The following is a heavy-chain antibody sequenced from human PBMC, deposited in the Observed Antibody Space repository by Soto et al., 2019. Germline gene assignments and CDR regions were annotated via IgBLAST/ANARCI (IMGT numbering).Heavy chain of an antibody. CDR2: ISTNNGDT. V-gene: IGHV1-18*01. Sequence: ASVKVSCTASGYTFTSYGIIWVRQAPGQGLEWMGWISTNNGDTNYVQKLQGRVTMTTDTSTSTAYMELRSLRSDDTAVYYCARMGDVPYYYYGMDVWGQGTTVTVSS. D-gene: IGHD3-16*01. CDR3: ARMGDVPYYYYGMDV. CDR1: GYTFTSYG. J-gene: IGHJ6*02.